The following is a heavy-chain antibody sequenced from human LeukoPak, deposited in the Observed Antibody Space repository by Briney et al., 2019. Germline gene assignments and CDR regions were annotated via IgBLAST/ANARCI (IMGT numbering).Heavy chain of an antibody. CDR1: GYTFPGYY. Sequence: AVTVSCKASGYTFPGYYMLWLRQAPGQALEGMGWINPNSDVTNYAQKFQGRVTMTRDTSISTAYMELSSLRSDDTAVYYCAREYYYESSDYYVVLSGAFDIWGQGTMVTVSS. V-gene: IGHV1-2*02. CDR2: INPNSDVT. D-gene: IGHD3-22*01. J-gene: IGHJ3*02. CDR3: AREYYYESSDYYVVLSGAFDI.